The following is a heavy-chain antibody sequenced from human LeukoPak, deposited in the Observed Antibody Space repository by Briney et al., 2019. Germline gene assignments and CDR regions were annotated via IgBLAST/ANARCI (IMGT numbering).Heavy chain of an antibody. Sequence: QSGGSLRLSCAASGFSFSSYSMNWVRQAPGKGLEWVSYISSSRSTIYYADSVKGRFTISRDNAKNSLYLQMNSLRAEDTAVYYCARDAVGATETNWFDPWGQGTLVTVSS. CDR3: ARDAVGATETNWFDP. D-gene: IGHD1-26*01. CDR1: GFSFSSYS. V-gene: IGHV3-48*01. J-gene: IGHJ5*02. CDR2: ISSSRSTI.